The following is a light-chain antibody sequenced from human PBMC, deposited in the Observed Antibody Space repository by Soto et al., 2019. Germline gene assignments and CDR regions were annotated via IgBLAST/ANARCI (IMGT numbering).Light chain of an antibody. CDR2: EVT. Sequence: QSVLTQPPSASGSPGQSVTISCTGTSSDVGGYKHVSWYQQHLGKAPKLMIYEVTKRPSGVPDRFSGSKSGNTASLTVSGLQAEYEADYYCSSYAGSNNLVFGGGTKLTVL. CDR3: SSYAGSNNLV. CDR1: SSDVGGYKH. V-gene: IGLV2-8*01. J-gene: IGLJ2*01.